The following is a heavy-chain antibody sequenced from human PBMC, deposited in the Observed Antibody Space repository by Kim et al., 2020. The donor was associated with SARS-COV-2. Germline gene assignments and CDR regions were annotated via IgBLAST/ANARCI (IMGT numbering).Heavy chain of an antibody. CDR3: ANSAYSHIVATIRPFDY. CDR1: GFTFSSYG. J-gene: IGHJ4*02. Sequence: GGSLRLSCAASGFTFSSYGMHWVRQAPGKGLEWVAVISYDGSNKYYADSVKGRFTISRDNSKNTLYLQMNSLRAEDTAVYYCANSAYSHIVATIRPFDYWGQGTLVTVSS. CDR2: ISYDGSNK. V-gene: IGHV3-30*18. D-gene: IGHD5-12*01.